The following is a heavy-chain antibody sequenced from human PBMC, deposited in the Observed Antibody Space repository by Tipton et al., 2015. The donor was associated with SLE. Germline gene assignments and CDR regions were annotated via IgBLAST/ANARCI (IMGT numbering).Heavy chain of an antibody. V-gene: IGHV4-31*03. CDR3: ARESKDYYDVSGYGGFDY. D-gene: IGHD3-22*01. J-gene: IGHJ4*02. CDR1: GGSISSGRYY. Sequence: LRLSCTVSGGSISSGRYYCSWIRQHPGKGLEWIGYIYYSGSTYYNPSLESRVTISRDTSKNQFSLKLTSVTAADTAVYYCARESKDYYDVSGYGGFDYWGQGTLVTVSS. CDR2: IYYSGST.